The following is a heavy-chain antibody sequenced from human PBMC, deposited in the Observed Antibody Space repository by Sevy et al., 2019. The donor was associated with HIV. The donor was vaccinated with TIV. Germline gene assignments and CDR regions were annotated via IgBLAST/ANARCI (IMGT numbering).Heavy chain of an antibody. CDR3: TTKKDFWSGYFYFDY. V-gene: IGHV3-15*05. J-gene: IGHJ4*02. CDR2: IKSKTAGGTT. CDR1: GFTFNNAW. D-gene: IGHD3-3*01. Sequence: GRSLRLSCAASGFTFNNAWMSWVRQAPGKGLEWVGRIKSKTAGGTTDYAAPVKGRFTISRDDSKNTLYLQMNSLKTDDTAVYYCTTKKDFWSGYFYFDYWGQGTLVTVSS.